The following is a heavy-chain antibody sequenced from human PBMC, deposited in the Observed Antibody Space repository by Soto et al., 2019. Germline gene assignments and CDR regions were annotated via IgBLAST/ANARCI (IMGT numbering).Heavy chain of an antibody. CDR2: ISGSGGST. CDR1: GFTFSSYA. Sequence: GGSLRLSCAASGFTFSSYAMSWVRQAPGKGLEWVSAISGSGGSTYYADSVKGRFTISRDNSKNTLYLQMNSLRAEDTAVYYCAVRGTLGYCSSTSCYNPFDYWGQGTLVTVSS. CDR3: AVRGTLGYCSSTSCYNPFDY. D-gene: IGHD2-2*02. V-gene: IGHV3-23*01. J-gene: IGHJ4*02.